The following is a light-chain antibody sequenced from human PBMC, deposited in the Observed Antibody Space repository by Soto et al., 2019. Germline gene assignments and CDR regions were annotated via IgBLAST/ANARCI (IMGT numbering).Light chain of an antibody. CDR1: QSLVHSNGNNY. V-gene: IGKV2-28*01. CDR2: LGS. CDR3: MQALQTPLT. Sequence: DIVMTQSPLSLPVTPGEPASISCRSSQSLVHSNGNNYLDWYLQKPGQSPQVLIYLGSNRASGVPDRFSGSGSGTDFTLKISRVEAEDVGVYYCMQALQTPLTFGGGTKVDIK. J-gene: IGKJ4*01.